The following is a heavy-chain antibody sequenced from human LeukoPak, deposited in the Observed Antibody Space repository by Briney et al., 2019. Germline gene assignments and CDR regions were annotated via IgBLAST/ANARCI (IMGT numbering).Heavy chain of an antibody. CDR2: ISGYNGNR. CDR1: GYTFNSHG. J-gene: IGHJ3*02. Sequence: ASVKVSCKASGYTFNSHGISWVRQAPGRGLEWMGWISGYNGNRNNAQKLQGRVTMTTDTSASTAYMELRSLRSDDTAVYYCARDIGFGDWLYASGEGAFDIWGQGTIVTVSA. V-gene: IGHV1-18*01. CDR3: ARDIGFGDWLYASGEGAFDI. D-gene: IGHD3-10*01.